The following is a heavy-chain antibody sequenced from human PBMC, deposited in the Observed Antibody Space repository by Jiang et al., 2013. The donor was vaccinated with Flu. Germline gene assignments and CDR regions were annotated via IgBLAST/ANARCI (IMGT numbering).Heavy chain of an antibody. Sequence: VESGGGLVQPGRSLRLSCAASGFTFSTYGMHWVRQAPGKGLEWVAVISYDGSNKYYADSVKGRFTISRDNSKNTLYLQMNSLRAEDTAVYYCAKDSAIRDTAVVLTYYYGMDVWGQGTTVTVSS. CDR3: AKDSAIRDTAVVLTYYYGMDV. J-gene: IGHJ6*02. CDR2: ISYDGSNK. CDR1: GFTFSTYG. D-gene: IGHD5-18*01. V-gene: IGHV3-30*18.